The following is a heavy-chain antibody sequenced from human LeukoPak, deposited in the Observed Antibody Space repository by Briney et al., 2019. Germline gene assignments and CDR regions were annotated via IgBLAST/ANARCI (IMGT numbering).Heavy chain of an antibody. V-gene: IGHV4-30-2*01. Sequence: PSETLSLTCSVSGDSISSSTCNWSWIRQPPGKGLEWIGYISQSGNTYFTPSLKSRASISVDRSKNHFSLTLNFVTAADTAVYYCARDQVDYSIPGHFDYWGKGALVTVSS. CDR2: ISQSGNT. J-gene: IGHJ4*02. CDR3: ARDQVDYSIPGHFDY. CDR1: GDSISSSTCN. D-gene: IGHD6-13*01.